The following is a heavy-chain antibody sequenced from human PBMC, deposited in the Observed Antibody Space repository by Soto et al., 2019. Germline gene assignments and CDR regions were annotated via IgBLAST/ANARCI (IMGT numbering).Heavy chain of an antibody. CDR3: ARDYYGSGSRADP. Sequence: QVQLQESGPGLVKPSQTLSLTCTVSGGSISSGGYYWSWIRQHPGKGLEWIGYIYYSGSTYYNPSLKSRFTISVDTAKNQFSLKLSSVTAADTAVYYCARDYYGSGSRADPWGQGTLVTVSS. D-gene: IGHD3-10*01. V-gene: IGHV4-31*03. CDR1: GGSISSGGYY. CDR2: IYYSGST. J-gene: IGHJ5*02.